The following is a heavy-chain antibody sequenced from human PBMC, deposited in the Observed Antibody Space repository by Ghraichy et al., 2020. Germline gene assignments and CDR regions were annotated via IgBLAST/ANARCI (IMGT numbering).Heavy chain of an antibody. CDR3: ARGRYRSHIVVVPAYGMDV. CDR1: GGSFSGYY. D-gene: IGHD2-2*01. CDR2: INHSGST. Sequence: SETLSLTCAVYGGSFSGYYWSWIRQPPGKGLEWIGEINHSGSTNYNPSLKSRVTISVDTSKNQFSLKLSSVTAADTAVYYCARGRYRSHIVVVPAYGMDVWGQGTTVTVSS. J-gene: IGHJ6*02. V-gene: IGHV4-34*01.